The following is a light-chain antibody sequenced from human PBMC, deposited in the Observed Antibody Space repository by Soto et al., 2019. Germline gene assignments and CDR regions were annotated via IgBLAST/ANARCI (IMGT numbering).Light chain of an antibody. CDR1: QGIGSY. CDR2: AAS. CDR3: QQGYSTVLYT. Sequence: IQLTQSPSSLSASVGDRVTITCRASQGIGSYLAWYQQKPGKAPKLLIYAASGLQSGVPSRFSGSGSGTDFTLTISSLQPEDFATYYCQQGYSTVLYTFGQGTKVDIK. J-gene: IGKJ2*01. V-gene: IGKV1-39*01.